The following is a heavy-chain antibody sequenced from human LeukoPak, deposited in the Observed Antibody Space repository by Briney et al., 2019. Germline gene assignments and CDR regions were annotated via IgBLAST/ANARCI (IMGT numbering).Heavy chain of an antibody. J-gene: IGHJ6*03. CDR3: ATSTRPTDYYYYYYMDV. D-gene: IGHD6-6*01. Sequence: GGSLRLSCAASGFTVSSNYMSWVRQAPGKGLEWVSVTYSGGSAFYADSVKGRFTISRDNSKNTLYLQMNSLRPGDTAVYYCATSTRPTDYYYYYYMDVWGKGTTVTVSS. CDR2: TYSGGSA. V-gene: IGHV3-66*02. CDR1: GFTVSSNY.